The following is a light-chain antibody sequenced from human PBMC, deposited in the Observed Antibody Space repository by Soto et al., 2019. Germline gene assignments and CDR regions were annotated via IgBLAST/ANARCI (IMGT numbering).Light chain of an antibody. Sequence: DIQMTQSPSTLSASVGDRVTITCRASQSINRWLAWYQQKPGKAPKVLIWDATTLHRGVSSRFSGSGSGTDFTLTISSLQSEDFAIYYCQQYKNWPQTFGQGTKVDI. CDR2: DAT. J-gene: IGKJ1*01. CDR3: QQYKNWPQT. V-gene: IGKV1-5*01. CDR1: QSINRW.